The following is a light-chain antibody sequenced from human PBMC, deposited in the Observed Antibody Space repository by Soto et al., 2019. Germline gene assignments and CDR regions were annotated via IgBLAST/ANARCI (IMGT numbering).Light chain of an antibody. CDR1: RSNIGAGYD. Sequence: QSVLTQPPSVSGAPGQRVTISCTGSRSNIGAGYDVHWYQQLPGTAPKVLIYANSNRPSGVPDRFSGSKSGTSASLAITGXXXXXXXDYYCQSYDSSLSVVFGGGTKL. J-gene: IGLJ2*01. CDR2: ANS. CDR3: QSYDSSLSVV. V-gene: IGLV1-40*01.